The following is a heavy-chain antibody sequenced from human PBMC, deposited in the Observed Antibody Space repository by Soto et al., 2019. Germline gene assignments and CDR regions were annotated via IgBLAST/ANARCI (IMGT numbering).Heavy chain of an antibody. Sequence: QVQLQRWGAGMLRPSETLSLTCAFYGGSFDDFYWSWVRQSPGKGLEWVGEISHDGGTNYSPSLASRGSISVDTSKNQFSLHLRSVTAADTGLYYCARGQLVWYGDLTPYHRDMDVWGQGTTVTVSS. CDR1: GGSFDDFY. J-gene: IGHJ6*02. V-gene: IGHV4-34*02. CDR2: ISHDGGT. CDR3: ARGQLVWYGDLTPYHRDMDV. D-gene: IGHD3-10*01.